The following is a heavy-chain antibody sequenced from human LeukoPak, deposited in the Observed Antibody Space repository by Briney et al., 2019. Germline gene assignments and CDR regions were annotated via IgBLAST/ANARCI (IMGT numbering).Heavy chain of an antibody. J-gene: IGHJ4*02. CDR1: GGSISSSSYY. CDR2: IYHSGST. V-gene: IGHV4-39*07. Sequence: SETLSLTCTVSGGSISSSSYYWGWIRQPPGKGLEWIGSIYHSGSTYYNPSLKSRVTISVDTSKNQFSLKLSSVTAADTAVYYCARTNYDSSRVDYWGQGTLATVSS. CDR3: ARTNYDSSRVDY. D-gene: IGHD3-22*01.